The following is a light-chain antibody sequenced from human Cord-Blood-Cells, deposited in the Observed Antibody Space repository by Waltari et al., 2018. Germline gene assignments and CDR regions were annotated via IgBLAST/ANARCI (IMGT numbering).Light chain of an antibody. Sequence: QSVLTQSPSVSEAPRQRVTISCSGSSSNIGNNAVNWYQQLPGKAPKLLIYYDDLLPSGVSDRLSGSKSGTSASLAISGLQSEDEADYYCAAWDDSLNGRVFGGGTKLTVL. CDR2: YDD. V-gene: IGLV1-36*01. CDR1: SSNIGNNA. CDR3: AAWDDSLNGRV. J-gene: IGLJ3*02.